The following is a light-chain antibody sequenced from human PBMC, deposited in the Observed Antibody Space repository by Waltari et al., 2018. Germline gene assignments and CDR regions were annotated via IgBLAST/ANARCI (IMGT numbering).Light chain of an antibody. CDR3: AAWDDSLSLV. Sequence: WFQQLPGTAPKLRIYIKNQGPSGVLVRFAGSKSGTSVSLAISGLQSEDEDDYYCAAWDDSLSLVFGGGTKVTVL. V-gene: IGLV1-44*01. CDR2: IKN. J-gene: IGLJ3*02.